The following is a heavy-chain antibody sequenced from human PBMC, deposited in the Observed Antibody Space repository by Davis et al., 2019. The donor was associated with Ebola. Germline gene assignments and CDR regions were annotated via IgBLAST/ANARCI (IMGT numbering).Heavy chain of an antibody. V-gene: IGHV3-11*04. CDR2: ISSSGSTI. CDR1: GFTFSDYY. J-gene: IGHJ1*01. Sequence: GESLKISCAASGFTFSDYYMSWIRQAPGKGLEWVSYISSSGSTIYYADSVKGRFTISRDNAKNSLYLQMNSLRAEDTAVYYCARLNPTAGYFQHWGQGTLVTVSS. CDR3: ARLNPTAGYFQH.